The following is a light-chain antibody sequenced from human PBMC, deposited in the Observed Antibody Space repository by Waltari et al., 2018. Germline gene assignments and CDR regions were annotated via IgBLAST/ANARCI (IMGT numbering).Light chain of an antibody. CDR1: DSDVGAYDF. V-gene: IGLV2-14*01. CDR3: SSYTTSSAPGV. J-gene: IGLJ1*01. Sequence: QSALTQPASVSGSPGQSITISCSGTDSDVGAYDFVSWYQQHPGKAPHPIIYEVSKRPSGISNRFSASKSGNTASLTISGLQAEDEADYYCSSYTTSSAPGVFGTGTRVTVL. CDR2: EVS.